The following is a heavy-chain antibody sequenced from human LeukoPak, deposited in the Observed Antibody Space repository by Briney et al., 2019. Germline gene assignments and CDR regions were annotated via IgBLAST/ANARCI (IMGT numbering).Heavy chain of an antibody. CDR1: RFTFNTFG. D-gene: IGHD2-21*02. Sequence: GGSLRLSCAASRFTFNTFGMHWVRQAPGKGLEWVAVISSDGSNKYYADSVKGRFTISRDNSKGTLYLQMSSLAIEDTAVYYCRAATKYRDYYYDYWGQGTLVTVSS. J-gene: IGHJ4*02. CDR3: RAATKYRDYYYDY. CDR2: ISSDGSNK. V-gene: IGHV3-30*03.